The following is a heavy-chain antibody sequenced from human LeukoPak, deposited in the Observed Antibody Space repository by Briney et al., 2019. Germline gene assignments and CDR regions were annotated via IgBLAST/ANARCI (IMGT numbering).Heavy chain of an antibody. CDR1: GGSFSGYY. CDR3: ASGGSFYYGSASLEYFQH. Sequence: SETLSLTCAVSGGSFSGYYWSWIRQSPGKGLEWIAEINHSGSTNYNPSLKSRVTISVDTSKNQFSLRLTSVTAADTGLYYCASGGSFYYGSASLEYFQHWGQGTLVTVSS. CDR2: INHSGST. J-gene: IGHJ1*01. V-gene: IGHV4-34*01. D-gene: IGHD3-10*01.